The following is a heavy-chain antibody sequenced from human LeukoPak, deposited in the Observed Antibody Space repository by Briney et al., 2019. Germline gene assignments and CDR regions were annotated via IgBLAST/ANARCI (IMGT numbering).Heavy chain of an antibody. CDR1: GFTLGDYA. J-gene: IGHJ4*02. D-gene: IGHD6-19*01. Sequence: GGSLRLSCTASGFTLGDYALNWVRQAPGKGLEWVGFSRSKDYGGTTDYAASVRGRFTISRDDSKGIGYLQMNSLKSEDTAVYYCTSDSSGWTDFDYWGQGTLVTVSS. CDR3: TSDSSGWTDFDY. CDR2: SRSKDYGGTT. V-gene: IGHV3-49*04.